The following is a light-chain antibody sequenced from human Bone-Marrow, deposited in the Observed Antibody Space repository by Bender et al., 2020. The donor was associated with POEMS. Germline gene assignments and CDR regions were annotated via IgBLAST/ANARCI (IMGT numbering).Light chain of an antibody. CDR2: SSH. Sequence: QSVLTQPPSASGTPGQRVTISCSGGSSNIGAHAVNWYQHLPGTAPKLLIYSSHRRPSEVPDRFSGSKSGTSASLAITGLQAEDEADYYCQSYDSSLSGLYVFGTGTKLTVL. CDR1: SSNIGAHA. V-gene: IGLV1-44*01. CDR3: QSYDSSLSGLYV. J-gene: IGLJ1*01.